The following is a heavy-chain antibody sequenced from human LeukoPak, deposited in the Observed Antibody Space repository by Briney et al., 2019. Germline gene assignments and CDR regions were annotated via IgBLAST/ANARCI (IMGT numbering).Heavy chain of an antibody. Sequence: ASVKVSCKASGYTFTSYGISWVRQAPGQGLEWMGWINPNSGGTNYAQKFQGRVTMTRDTSISTAYMELSRLRSDDTAVYYCARECSSTSCPDAFDIWGQGTMVTVSS. CDR1: GYTFTSYG. J-gene: IGHJ3*02. D-gene: IGHD2-2*01. CDR3: ARECSSTSCPDAFDI. V-gene: IGHV1-2*02. CDR2: INPNSGGT.